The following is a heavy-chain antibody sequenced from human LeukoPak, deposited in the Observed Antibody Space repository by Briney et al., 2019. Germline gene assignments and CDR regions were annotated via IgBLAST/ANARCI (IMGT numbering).Heavy chain of an antibody. CDR1: GGSISSSSYY. D-gene: IGHD3-3*01. J-gene: IGHJ4*02. CDR3: ARFQNYDFWSGYPYYFDY. Sequence: ETLSLTCTVSGGSISSSSYYWGWIRQPPGKGLEWIGSIYYSGSTYYNPSLKSRVTISVDTSKNQFSLKLSSVTAADTAVYYCARFQNYDFWSGYPYYFDYWGQGTLVTVSS. CDR2: IYYSGST. V-gene: IGHV4-39*01.